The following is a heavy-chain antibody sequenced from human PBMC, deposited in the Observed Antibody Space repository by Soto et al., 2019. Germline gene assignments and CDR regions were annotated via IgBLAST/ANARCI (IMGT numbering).Heavy chain of an antibody. J-gene: IGHJ4*02. CDR3: ARASATATYRPLEY. CDR2: IYASGTT. Sequence: QVQLQESGPGLVKPSETLSLTCTVSGASISSYFWSWIRQPAGKGLDWIGRIYASGTTNYNPSLKSKFPKSLDTYKNHFSLKLNSITAADTAVYYCARASATATYRPLEYWGQGALVTVSS. D-gene: IGHD3-16*01. CDR1: GASISSYF. V-gene: IGHV4-4*07.